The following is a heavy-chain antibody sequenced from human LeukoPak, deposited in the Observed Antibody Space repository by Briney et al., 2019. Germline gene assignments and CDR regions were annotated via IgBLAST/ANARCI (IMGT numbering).Heavy chain of an antibody. J-gene: IGHJ6*03. Sequence: GGSLRLSCAASGFTFSSYSMNWVRQAPGKGLEWVSSISSSSSYIYYADSVKGRFTISRDNAKNSLYLQMNSLRAEDTAVYYCARGGNTYCSSTSCYRYYYYYMDVWGKGTTVTASS. D-gene: IGHD2-2*02. CDR3: ARGGNTYCSSTSCYRYYYYYMDV. CDR2: ISSSSSYI. CDR1: GFTFSSYS. V-gene: IGHV3-21*01.